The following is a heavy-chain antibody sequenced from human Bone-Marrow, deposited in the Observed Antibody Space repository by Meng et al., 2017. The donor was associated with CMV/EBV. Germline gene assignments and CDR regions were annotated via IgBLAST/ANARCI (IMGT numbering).Heavy chain of an antibody. V-gene: IGHV1-69*02. CDR3: ASSGYSSSWYEVYYYGMDV. J-gene: IGHJ6*02. Sequence: SVKVSCTASGGALSSYTISWVRQAPGQGLEWMGRIIPILGIANYAQKFQGRVTITADKSTSTAYMELSSLRTEDTAVYYCASSGYSSSWYEVYYYGMDVWGQGTTVTVSS. CDR2: IIPILGIA. CDR1: GGALSSYT. D-gene: IGHD6-13*01.